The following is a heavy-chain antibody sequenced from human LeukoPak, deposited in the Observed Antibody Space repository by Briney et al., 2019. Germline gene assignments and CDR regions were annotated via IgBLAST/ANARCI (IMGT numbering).Heavy chain of an antibody. J-gene: IGHJ4*02. CDR1: GFTFSSCA. V-gene: IGHV3-23*01. D-gene: IGHD3-10*01. CDR3: ASRDYYGSGTYYNPLHY. Sequence: GGSLRLSCAASGFTFSSCAMSWVRLAPGKGLEWVSAVSGSGSNTYNADSVKGRFTISRDNSRNTLYLQMNSLRAEDTAVYYCASRDYYGSGTYYNPLHYWGQGTLVTVSS. CDR2: VSGSGSNT.